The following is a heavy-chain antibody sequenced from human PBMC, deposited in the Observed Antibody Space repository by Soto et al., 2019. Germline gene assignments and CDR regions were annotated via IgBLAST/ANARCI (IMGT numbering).Heavy chain of an antibody. CDR1: GGSISSSSYY. Sequence: QLQLQESGPGLVKPSETLSLTCTVSGGSISSSSYYWGWIRQPPGKGLEWIGSIYYSGSTYYNPSLKSRVTISVDTSKNQFSLKLSSVTAADTAVYYCARHRYYDSSGYYYGTNEDYGMDVWGQGTTVTVSS. J-gene: IGHJ6*02. CDR2: IYYSGST. CDR3: ARHRYYDSSGYYYGTNEDYGMDV. D-gene: IGHD3-22*01. V-gene: IGHV4-39*01.